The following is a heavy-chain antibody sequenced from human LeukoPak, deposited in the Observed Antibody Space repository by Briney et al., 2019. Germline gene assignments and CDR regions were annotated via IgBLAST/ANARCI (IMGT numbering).Heavy chain of an antibody. J-gene: IGHJ4*02. Sequence: PGGSLRLSCAASGFTFSSYSMNWVRQAPGKGLEWVSSISSSSSYIYYADSVKGRFTISRDNAKNSLYLQMNSLRAEDTAVYYCARERDYYESSGYGMFYDYWGQGTLVTVSS. CDR3: ARERDYYESSGYGMFYDY. CDR1: GFTFSSYS. CDR2: ISSSSSYI. D-gene: IGHD3-22*01. V-gene: IGHV3-21*01.